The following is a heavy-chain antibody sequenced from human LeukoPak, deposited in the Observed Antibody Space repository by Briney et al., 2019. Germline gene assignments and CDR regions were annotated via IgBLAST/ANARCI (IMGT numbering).Heavy chain of an antibody. CDR3: ARDSERSSSFAFDI. CDR2: ISGSGGST. CDR1: GFTFSSYA. J-gene: IGHJ3*02. V-gene: IGHV3-23*01. D-gene: IGHD3-3*02. Sequence: PGGSLRLSCAASGFTFSSYAMSWVRQAPGKGLEWVSAISGSGGSTYYADSVKGRFTISRDNSKNSLYLQMNSLRGEDTAVYYCARDSERSSSFAFDIWGQGTMVTASS.